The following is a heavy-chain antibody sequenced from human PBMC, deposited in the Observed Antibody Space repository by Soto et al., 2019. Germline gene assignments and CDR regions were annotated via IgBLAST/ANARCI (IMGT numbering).Heavy chain of an antibody. CDR3: ARIGTVLTPDDS. CDR1: GFTFSTYE. V-gene: IGHV3-48*03. Sequence: QSGGSLRLSCVGSGFTFSTYEMQWVRQAPGKGLEWVSYISSGGSTIFYGESVKGRFTVSRDNDRSSLYLQMNGLRVEDSGVYYCARIGTVLTPDDSWGQGTLVTVSS. D-gene: IGHD2-21*02. J-gene: IGHJ4*02. CDR2: ISSGGSTI.